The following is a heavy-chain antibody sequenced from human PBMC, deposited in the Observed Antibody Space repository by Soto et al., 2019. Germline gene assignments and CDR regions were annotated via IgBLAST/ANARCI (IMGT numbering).Heavy chain of an antibody. D-gene: IGHD1-26*01. CDR2: IYRGGST. V-gene: IGHV3-66*01. J-gene: IGHJ4*02. CDR1: GFTVSSNY. CDR3: AREEVGATTGFDY. Sequence: EVQLVESGGGLVQPGGSLRLSCAASGFTVSSNYMSWVRQAPGKGLEWVSVIYRGGSTYYADSAKGRFTISRDNSKNTLYLQMNSLRAEDTAVYYCAREEVGATTGFDYWGQGTLVTVSS.